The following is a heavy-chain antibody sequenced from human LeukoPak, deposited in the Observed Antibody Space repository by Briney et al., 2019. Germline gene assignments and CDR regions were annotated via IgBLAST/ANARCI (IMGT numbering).Heavy chain of an antibody. CDR3: ARSGYSIAWEFDY. CDR1: GGSISGSSYY. V-gene: IGHV4-39*01. Sequence: SETLSLTCTVSGGSISGSSYYWGWIRQPPGKGLEWIGSIYYSGSTYYNPSLKSRVTISVDTSKNQFSLKLSSVTAADTAVYYCARSGYSIAWEFDYWGQGTLVTVSS. CDR2: IYYSGST. J-gene: IGHJ4*02. D-gene: IGHD5-18*01.